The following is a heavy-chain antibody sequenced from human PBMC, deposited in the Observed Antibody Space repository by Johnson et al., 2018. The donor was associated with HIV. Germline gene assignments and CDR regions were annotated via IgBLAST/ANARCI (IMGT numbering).Heavy chain of an antibody. J-gene: IGHJ3*02. CDR3: ARGGGDSIAAPSYAFDI. V-gene: IGHV3-30-3*01. Sequence: QVQLVESGGGVVQPGRSLRLSCAASGFTFSSYAMHWVRQAPGKGLEWVAVISYDGSNKYYADSVKGRFTISRDNSKNTLYLQMNSLRAEDTAVYYCARGGGDSIAAPSYAFDIWGQGTMVTVSS. D-gene: IGHD6-6*01. CDR1: GFTFSSYA. CDR2: ISYDGSNK.